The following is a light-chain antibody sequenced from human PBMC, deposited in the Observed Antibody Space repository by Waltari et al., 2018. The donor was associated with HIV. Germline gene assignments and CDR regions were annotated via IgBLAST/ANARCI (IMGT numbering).Light chain of an antibody. J-gene: IGLJ2*01. CDR3: CSYAGTYTFVV. V-gene: IGLV2-11*01. Sequence: QSALTQPRSLSGSPGQSVPISCPGTSSDVGSYNYVSWYQHHPGKAPNLILEDVSERPAGVPDRFSGSKSGNTASLTISGLQAEDEADYYCCSYAGTYTFVVFGGGTKLTVL. CDR1: SSDVGSYNY. CDR2: DVS.